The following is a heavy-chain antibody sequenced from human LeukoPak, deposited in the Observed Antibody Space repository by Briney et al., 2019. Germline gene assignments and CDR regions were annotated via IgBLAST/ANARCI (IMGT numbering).Heavy chain of an antibody. CDR2: IYYNGST. Sequence: SETLSLTCTVSGGSLNDYYWSWIRQPPGKGLEWIGYIYYNGSTNYNPSLKSRVTISVDRSKNQFSLKLSSVTAADTAVYYCARGGVVGWELLSGAFDIWGQGTMVTVSS. D-gene: IGHD1-26*01. CDR1: GGSLNDYY. V-gene: IGHV4-59*12. J-gene: IGHJ3*02. CDR3: ARGGVVGWELLSGAFDI.